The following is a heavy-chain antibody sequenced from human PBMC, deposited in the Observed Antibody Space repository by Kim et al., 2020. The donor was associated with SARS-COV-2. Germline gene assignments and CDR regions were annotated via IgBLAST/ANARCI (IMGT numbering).Heavy chain of an antibody. CDR2: INHSGST. D-gene: IGHD4-17*01. CDR1: GGSFSGYY. CDR3: ARLARDYGGNTGDFDY. V-gene: IGHV4-34*01. J-gene: IGHJ4*02. Sequence: SETLSLTCAVYGGSFSGYYWSWIRQPPGKGLEWIGEINHSGSTNYNPSLKSRVTISVDTSKNQFSLKLSSVTAADTAVYYCARLARDYGGNTGDFDYWGQGTLVTVSS.